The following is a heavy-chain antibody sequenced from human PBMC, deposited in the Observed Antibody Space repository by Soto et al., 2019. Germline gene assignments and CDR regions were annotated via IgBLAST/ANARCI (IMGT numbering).Heavy chain of an antibody. CDR2: ISGSGGST. CDR3: ARVVGATTPRDY. V-gene: IGHV3-23*01. Sequence: EVQLLESGGGLVQPGGSLRVSCAASGFTFSSYAMSWVRQAPGKGLEWVSAISGSGGSTYYADSVKGRFTISRDNSKNTLYLQMNSLRAEDTVVYYCARVVGATTPRDYWGQGTLVTVSS. D-gene: IGHD1-26*01. J-gene: IGHJ4*02. CDR1: GFTFSSYA.